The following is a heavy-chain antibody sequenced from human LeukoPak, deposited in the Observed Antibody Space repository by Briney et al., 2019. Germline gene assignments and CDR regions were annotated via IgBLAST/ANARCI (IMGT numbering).Heavy chain of an antibody. CDR1: GGSISSYY. CDR2: IYYSGST. J-gene: IGHJ4*02. Sequence: SETLSLTCTVSGGSISSYYWSWIRQPPGKGLEWIGSIYYSGSTYYNPSLKSRVTISVDTSKNQFSLKLSSVTAADTAVYYCARHLPVDYWGQGTLVTVSS. D-gene: IGHD5/OR15-5a*01. V-gene: IGHV4-59*05. CDR3: ARHLPVDY.